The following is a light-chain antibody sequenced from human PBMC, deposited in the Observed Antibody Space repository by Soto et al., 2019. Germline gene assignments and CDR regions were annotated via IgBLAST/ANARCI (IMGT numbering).Light chain of an antibody. Sequence: DIQVTQSPSTLSVSVGDSITITCRASQSINDWLAWYQQKPGKAPKLLIYRASYLKSGVPSRFSGSGYGTEFTLTINSLQPEDFASYYCQQYNNYSGMFGQGTKVEIK. CDR3: QQYNNYSGM. CDR1: QSINDW. J-gene: IGKJ1*01. V-gene: IGKV1-5*03. CDR2: RAS.